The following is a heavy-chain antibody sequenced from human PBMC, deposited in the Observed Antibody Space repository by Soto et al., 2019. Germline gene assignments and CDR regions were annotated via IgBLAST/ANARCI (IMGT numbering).Heavy chain of an antibody. CDR2: ISYDGSNK. Sequence: GGSLRLSCAASGFTFSSYGMHWVRQAPGKGLEWVAVISYDGSNKYYADSVKGRFTISRDNSKNTLYLQMNSLRAEDTAVYYCAKDLEYYYDSSGYQSFDPWGQGTLVTVSS. J-gene: IGHJ5*02. CDR3: AKDLEYYYDSSGYQSFDP. D-gene: IGHD3-22*01. CDR1: GFTFSSYG. V-gene: IGHV3-30*18.